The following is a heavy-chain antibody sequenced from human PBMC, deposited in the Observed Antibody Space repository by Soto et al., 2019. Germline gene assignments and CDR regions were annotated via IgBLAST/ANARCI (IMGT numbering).Heavy chain of an antibody. J-gene: IGHJ6*02. V-gene: IGHV4-31*03. Sequence: SETLSLTCTVSGGSISSGGYYWSWIRQHPGKGLEWIGYIYYSGSTYYNPSLKSRVTISVDTSKNQFSLKLSSVTAADTAVYYCARESYCGGDCYYYYYGMDVWGQGTTVTVSS. CDR3: ARESYCGGDCYYYYYGMDV. D-gene: IGHD2-21*02. CDR1: GGSISSGGYY. CDR2: IYYSGST.